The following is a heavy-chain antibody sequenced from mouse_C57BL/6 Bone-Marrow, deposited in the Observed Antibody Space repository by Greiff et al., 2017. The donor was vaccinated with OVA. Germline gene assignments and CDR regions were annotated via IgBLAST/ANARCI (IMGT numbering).Heavy chain of an antibody. CDR2: VYPYNGGT. Sequence: EVKLQESGPVLVKPGPSVKISCKASGFTFTDYYMHWVKQSHGKSLEWIGLVYPYNGGTSYNQKFKGQATLTVDTSSSTAYMELNSLTSEDTADYYCAREGDSGLYDALDYWGQGTSVTVSS. CDR3: AREGDSGLYDALDY. J-gene: IGHJ4*01. D-gene: IGHD2-13*01. V-gene: IGHV1-36*01. CDR1: GFTFTDYY.